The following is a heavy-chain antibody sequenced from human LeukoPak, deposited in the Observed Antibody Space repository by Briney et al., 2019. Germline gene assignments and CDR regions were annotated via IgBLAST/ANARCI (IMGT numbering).Heavy chain of an antibody. D-gene: IGHD6-19*01. CDR3: ARPHGRRGWYVIGY. V-gene: IGHV1-18*01. Sequence: REASVKVSCKASGYTFTSYGISWVRQAPGQGLEWMGWISAYNGNTNYAQKLQGRVTMTTDTSTSTAYMELRSLRSDDTAVYYCARPHGRRGWYVIGYWGQGTLVTVSS. CDR2: ISAYNGNT. J-gene: IGHJ4*02. CDR1: GYTFTSYG.